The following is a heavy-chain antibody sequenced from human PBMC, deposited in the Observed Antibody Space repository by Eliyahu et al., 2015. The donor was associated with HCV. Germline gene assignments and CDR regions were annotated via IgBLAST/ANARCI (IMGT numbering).Heavy chain of an antibody. J-gene: IGHJ4*02. CDR3: ARDGYDSGDY. CDR2: IIPIVGTP. Sequence: QVQMVQSGAEVRKSGASVXVSCKASGGTFSSYAISWVRQAPGQGLEWMGRIIPIVGTPDYAQKFKDRVTITADISTSTAYMEVTSLRSEDTAMYYCARDGYDSGDYWGQGTLLMVSS. CDR1: GGTFSSYA. D-gene: IGHD5-12*01. V-gene: IGHV1-69*04.